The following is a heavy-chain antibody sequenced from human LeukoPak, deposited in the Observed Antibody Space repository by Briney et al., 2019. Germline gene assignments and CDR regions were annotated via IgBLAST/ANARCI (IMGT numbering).Heavy chain of an antibody. CDR2: IKQDGSEK. D-gene: IGHD2-15*01. CDR3: ARMSVVVVAPASYNWFDP. J-gene: IGHJ5*02. CDR1: GLTLRCYW. Sequence: GGSLRLFCAASGLTLRCYWMGWGRQAPGKGLEVVGDIKQDGSEKYYVDSVEGRFTISRDNDKNSLYLQMNSLSAEDTAVYYCARMSVVVVAPASYNWFDPWGQGTLVTVSS. V-gene: IGHV3-7*01.